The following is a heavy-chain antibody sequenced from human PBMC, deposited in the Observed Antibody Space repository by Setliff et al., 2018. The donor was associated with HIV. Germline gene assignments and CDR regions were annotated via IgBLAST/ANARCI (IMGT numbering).Heavy chain of an antibody. D-gene: IGHD2-2*03. CDR1: GFTFSSYA. V-gene: IGHV3-23*01. J-gene: IGHJ6*02. CDR3: AKAVRYGGYSYFYYGFDV. CDR2: ITGGGVTT. Sequence: GGSLRLSCAASGFTFSSYAMHWVRQAPGKGLEWVSSITGGGVTTYYADSVKGRFTISRDNSKNTLYLQMNSLRDEDTAIYYCAKAVRYGGYSYFYYGFDVWGQGTTVTVSS.